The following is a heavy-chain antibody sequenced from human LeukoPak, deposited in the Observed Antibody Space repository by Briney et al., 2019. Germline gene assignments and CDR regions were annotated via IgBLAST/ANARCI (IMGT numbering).Heavy chain of an antibody. CDR3: ARVSSGWYQDWFDP. CDR1: GGSFSGYY. J-gene: IGHJ5*02. D-gene: IGHD6-19*01. V-gene: IGHV4-34*01. CDR2: INHSGST. Sequence: SETLSLTCAVYGGSFSGYYWSWIRQPPGKGLEWIGEINHSGSTNYNPSLKSRVTISVDTSKNQFSLKLSSVTAADTAVYYRARVSSGWYQDWFDPWGQGTLVTVSS.